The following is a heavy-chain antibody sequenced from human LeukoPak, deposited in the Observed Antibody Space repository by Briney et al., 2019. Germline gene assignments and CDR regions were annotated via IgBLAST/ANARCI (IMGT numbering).Heavy chain of an antibody. CDR2: ISWNSGSI. V-gene: IGHV3-9*01. Sequence: GGSLRLSCAASGFTFDDYAMHWVRQAPGKGLEWVSGISWNSGSIGYADSVKGRFTISRDNAKNSLYLQMNSLRAEDTALYYCAKGRVYYYDSSGYWDAFDIWGQGTMVTVSS. D-gene: IGHD3-22*01. CDR1: GFTFDDYA. J-gene: IGHJ3*02. CDR3: AKGRVYYYDSSGYWDAFDI.